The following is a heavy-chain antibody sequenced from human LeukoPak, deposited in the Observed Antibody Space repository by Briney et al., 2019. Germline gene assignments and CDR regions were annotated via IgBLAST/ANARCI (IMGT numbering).Heavy chain of an antibody. CDR1: GGSITSGGYY. J-gene: IGHJ5*02. V-gene: IGHV4-30-4*08. CDR2: IYYSGST. CDR3: ARGFGSGYDGGWFDP. D-gene: IGHD3-22*01. Sequence: SQTLSLTCTISGGSITSGGYYWSWIRQPPGKGLEWIGYIYYSGSTYYNPSLKSRVTISVDTSKNQFSLKLSSVTAADTAVYYCARGFGSGYDGGWFDPWGQGTLVTVSS.